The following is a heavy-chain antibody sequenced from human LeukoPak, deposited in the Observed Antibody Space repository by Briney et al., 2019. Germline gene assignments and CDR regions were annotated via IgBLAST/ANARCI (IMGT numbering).Heavy chain of an antibody. CDR3: ARDPGPYCTTTTCYVDY. Sequence: PSETLSLTCTVSGASLSSYYWSWIRQPPGKGLEWIGDIYYSGGTNYNPSLKSRVTISLDTSKNQFSLKLSSVTAADTAVYYCARDPGPYCTTTTCYVDYWGQGTLVTVSS. D-gene: IGHD2-2*01. CDR2: IYYSGGT. CDR1: GASLSSYY. V-gene: IGHV4-59*01. J-gene: IGHJ4*02.